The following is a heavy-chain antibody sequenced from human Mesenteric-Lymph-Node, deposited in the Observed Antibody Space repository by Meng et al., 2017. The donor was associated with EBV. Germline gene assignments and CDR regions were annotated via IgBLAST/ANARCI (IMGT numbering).Heavy chain of an antibody. D-gene: IGHD4-23*01. CDR2: INHSGGT. CDR1: GDSFSGYF. V-gene: IGHV4-34*01. Sequence: QVQLQRWGAGLLKSSDALSLSCAVYGDSFSGYFWSWIRQPPGKGLEWIGEINHSGGTNYNPSLESRVTISVDASKNQFSLKLRSVTAADTAVYYCARGGGVLTPLDYWGQGGLVTVSS. CDR3: ARGGGVLTPLDY. J-gene: IGHJ4*02.